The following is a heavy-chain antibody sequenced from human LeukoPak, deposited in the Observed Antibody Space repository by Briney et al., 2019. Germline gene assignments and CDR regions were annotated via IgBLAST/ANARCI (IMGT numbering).Heavy chain of an antibody. J-gene: IGHJ6*02. CDR3: ARSRQEYYYGMDV. CDR1: GDSISGYY. CDR2: IYYSGRT. V-gene: IGHV4-59*01. Sequence: SGTLSLTCTVSGDSISGYYWSWIRQPPGKGLEWIGYIYYSGRTDYNPSLKSRVTISEDTSKNQFSLKLNSVTAVDTAMYYCARSRQEYYYGMDVWGQGTTVTVSS.